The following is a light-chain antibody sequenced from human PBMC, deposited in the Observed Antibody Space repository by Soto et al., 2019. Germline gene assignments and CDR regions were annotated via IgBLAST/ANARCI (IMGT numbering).Light chain of an antibody. V-gene: IGKV3-15*01. Sequence: EIVMTQSPATLSVSPGESAALSCRASQSISRNLAWYQLKPGQAPRLLIYGASTRVTGIPARFSGSGSGTEFTLSISSLQSEDSAVYYCQQYTKWPPVRTFGQGTKVEIK. CDR1: QSISRN. CDR2: GAS. CDR3: QQYTKWPPVRT. J-gene: IGKJ1*01.